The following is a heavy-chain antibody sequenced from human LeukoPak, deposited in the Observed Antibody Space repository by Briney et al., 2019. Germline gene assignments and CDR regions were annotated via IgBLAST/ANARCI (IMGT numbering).Heavy chain of an antibody. D-gene: IGHD3-3*01. CDR1: GGTFSSYA. CDR2: IIPIFGTA. CDR3: ASFRSHAIFGVVEYFQH. V-gene: IGHV1-69*05. J-gene: IGHJ1*01. Sequence: SVKVSCKASGGTFSSYAISWVRQAPGQGLEWMGGIIPIFGTANYAQKFQGRVTITTDESTSTAYMELSSLRSEDTAVYCCASFRSHAIFGVVEYFQHWGQGTLVTVSS.